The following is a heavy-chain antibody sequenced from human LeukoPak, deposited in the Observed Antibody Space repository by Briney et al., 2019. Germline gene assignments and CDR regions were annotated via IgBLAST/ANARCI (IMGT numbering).Heavy chain of an antibody. CDR2: INHSGST. V-gene: IGHV4-34*01. J-gene: IGHJ5*02. CDR3: ARGFYYGSGSYHT. Sequence: PSETLSLTCAVYGGSFNGYYWSWIRQPPGKGLEWIGEINHSGSTNYNPSLKSRVTISVDTSKNQFSLKLSSVTAADTAVYYCARGFYYGSGSYHTWGQGTLVTVSS. CDR1: GGSFNGYY. D-gene: IGHD3-10*01.